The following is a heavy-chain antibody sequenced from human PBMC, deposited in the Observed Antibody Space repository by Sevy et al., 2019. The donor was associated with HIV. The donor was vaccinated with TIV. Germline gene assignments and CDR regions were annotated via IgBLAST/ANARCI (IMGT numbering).Heavy chain of an antibody. CDR2: ISAYNGNT. V-gene: IGHV1-18*01. Sequence: ASVKVSCKASGYTFTSYGISWVRQAPGQGLEWMGWISAYNGNTNYAQKLQGRVTMTTDTSTSTAYMELRSLRSEDTAGYYCARVKLGDCSSTSCYISYYYYGMDVWGQGTTVTVSS. CDR3: ARVKLGDCSSTSCYISYYYYGMDV. J-gene: IGHJ6*02. CDR1: GYTFTSYG. D-gene: IGHD2-2*02.